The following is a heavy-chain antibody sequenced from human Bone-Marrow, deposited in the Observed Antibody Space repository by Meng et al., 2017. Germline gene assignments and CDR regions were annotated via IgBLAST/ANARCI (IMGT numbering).Heavy chain of an antibody. CDR2: ISTNNGNP. CDR1: GYTLSRYA. J-gene: IGHJ4*02. Sequence: QVQLVQSGFELRKPGASVKVSCKASGYTLSRYAINWLRQAPGQGLEWMGWISTNNGNPTYAQGFTGRFVFSLDTSVSTAYLQISTLKADDTAVYYCTRDGYSDCSRTSCFGFWGQGTLVTVSS. CDR3: TRDGYSDCSRTSCFGF. V-gene: IGHV7-4-1*02. D-gene: IGHD2-2*01.